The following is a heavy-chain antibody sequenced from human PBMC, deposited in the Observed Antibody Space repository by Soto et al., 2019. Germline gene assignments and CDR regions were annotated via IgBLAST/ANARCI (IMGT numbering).Heavy chain of an antibody. CDR3: ARGWVVVAATFFDY. V-gene: IGHV4-38-2*01. CDR1: GYSISSGYY. Sequence: SETLSLTCAVSGYSISSGYYWGWIRQPPGKGLEWIGSIYESGSTYYNPSLKSRVTMSVDTSKNQFSLKLTSVTAADTAVYYCARGWVVVAATFFDYWGRGTLVTVSS. CDR2: IYESGST. D-gene: IGHD2-15*01. J-gene: IGHJ4*02.